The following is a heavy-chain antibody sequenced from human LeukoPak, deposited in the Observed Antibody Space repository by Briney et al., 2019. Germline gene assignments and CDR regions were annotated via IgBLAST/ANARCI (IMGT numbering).Heavy chain of an antibody. CDR3: AKTNWDNFDY. CDR2: VSYAGSDK. Sequence: GRSLRLSCAASGFTFSSYGMHWVRQAPGKGLEWVAVVSYAGSDKYYADSVKGRFTISRDNSKNTLYLQMNSLRAEDTAVYYCAKTNWDNFDYWGQGTLVTVSS. CDR1: GFTFSSYG. J-gene: IGHJ4*02. V-gene: IGHV3-30*18. D-gene: IGHD1-1*01.